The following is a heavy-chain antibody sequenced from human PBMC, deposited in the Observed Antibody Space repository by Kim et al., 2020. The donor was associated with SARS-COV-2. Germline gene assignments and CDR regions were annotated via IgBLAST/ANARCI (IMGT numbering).Heavy chain of an antibody. J-gene: IGHJ6*02. D-gene: IGHD3-3*02. CDR1: GFDFEDYA. CDR3: TRDKISRIYYYYYGMVV. Sequence: GGSLRLSCAASGFDFEDYAMHWVRQVPGKGLEWVAGISYNNGNTAYADSVKGRFIISRDNAKRSLFLQMNGLTTEDTALYYCTRDKISRIYYYYYGMVVWGQGATVLVS. V-gene: IGHV3-9*01. CDR2: ISYNNGNT.